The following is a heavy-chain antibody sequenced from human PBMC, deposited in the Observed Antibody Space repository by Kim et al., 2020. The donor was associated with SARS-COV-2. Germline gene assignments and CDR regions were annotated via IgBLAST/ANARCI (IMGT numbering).Heavy chain of an antibody. J-gene: IGHJ5*02. D-gene: IGHD6-13*01. CDR3: ARDFIAAAGTDWFDP. Sequence: DTVKGRFTTSRDNSKNTLYLQMTSLRAEDTAVYYCARDFIAAAGTDWFDPWGQGTLVTVSS. V-gene: IGHV3-30*06.